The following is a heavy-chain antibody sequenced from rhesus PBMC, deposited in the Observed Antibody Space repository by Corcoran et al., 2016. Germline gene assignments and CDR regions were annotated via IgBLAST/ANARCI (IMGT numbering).Heavy chain of an antibody. D-gene: IGHD6-25*01. CDR3: ARVLAGD. J-gene: IGHJ4*01. V-gene: IGHV4-122*02. CDR1: GYSISGYY. CDR2: ITYSGST. Sequence: QVQLQESGPGLVKPSETLSLTCAVSGYSISGYYWSWIRQAPGKGLEWIGYITYSGSTSYNPSLKSRVTISRDTSKNQFSLKLSSVTAADTAVYYCARVLAGDWGQGVLVTVSS.